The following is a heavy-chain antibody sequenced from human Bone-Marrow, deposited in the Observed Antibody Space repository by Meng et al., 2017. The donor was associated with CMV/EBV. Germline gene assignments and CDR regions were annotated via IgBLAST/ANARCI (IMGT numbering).Heavy chain of an antibody. CDR3: AKGKSSQYYYDSSGYYWD. J-gene: IGHJ4*02. Sequence: GGSLRLSCAASGFTFNNYPMTWVRQGPGKGLEWVSVIRGNGDDTYYADSVKGRFTISRDNAKNTLYLQMNSLRAEDTALYYCAKGKSSQYYYDSSGYYWDWGQGTLVTVSS. D-gene: IGHD3-22*01. V-gene: IGHV3-23*01. CDR2: IRGNGDDT. CDR1: GFTFNNYP.